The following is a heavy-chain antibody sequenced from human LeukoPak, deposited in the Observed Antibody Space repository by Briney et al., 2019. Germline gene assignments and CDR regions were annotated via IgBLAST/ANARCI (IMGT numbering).Heavy chain of an antibody. CDR2: IRYDGSNK. V-gene: IGHV3-30*02. CDR1: GFTFSSYG. J-gene: IGHJ4*02. D-gene: IGHD1-14*01. Sequence: PGGSLRLSCAASGFTFSSYGMHWIRQAPGKGLEWVAFIRYDGSNKYYADSVKGRFTISRDNSKNTLYLQMNSLRAEDTAVYYCARRSRAEVDYWGQGTLVTVSS. CDR3: ARRSRAEVDY.